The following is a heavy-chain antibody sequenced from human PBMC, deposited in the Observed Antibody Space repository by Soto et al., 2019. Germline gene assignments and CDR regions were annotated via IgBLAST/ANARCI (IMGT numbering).Heavy chain of an antibody. CDR2: IYGGGNGP. D-gene: IGHD2-2*03. Sequence: EVQVLESGGGLVQPGGSLRLSCAATGLTFSDFAMSWVRQAPGKGLEWVSRIYGGGNGPHYADSVKGRVTISRDNSKNTLYLQMNSLRAEDTAVYYCAKMEGMDPWAYSFDYWGQGTRVTVSS. V-gene: IGHV3-23*01. CDR1: GLTFSDFA. J-gene: IGHJ4*02. CDR3: AKMEGMDPWAYSFDY.